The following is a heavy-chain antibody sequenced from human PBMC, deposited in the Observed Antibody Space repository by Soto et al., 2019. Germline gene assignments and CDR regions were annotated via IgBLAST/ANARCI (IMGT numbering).Heavy chain of an antibody. V-gene: IGHV3-23*01. CDR3: AKRDSSTWSQFDY. CDR2: ISTNGGST. CDR1: GFTFSSYA. J-gene: IGHJ4*02. Sequence: HPGGSLRLSCAVSGFTFSSYAMTWVRQAPGKGLEWVSTISTNGGSTYYADSVKGRFTISRDNSKNTLYLQMNSLRAEDTAVYYSAKRDSSTWSQFDYWGQGTLVTVSS. D-gene: IGHD6-13*01.